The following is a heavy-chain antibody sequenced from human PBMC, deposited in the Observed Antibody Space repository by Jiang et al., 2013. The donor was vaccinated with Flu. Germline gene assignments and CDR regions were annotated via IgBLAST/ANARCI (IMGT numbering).Heavy chain of an antibody. CDR2: IIPIFGTA. V-gene: IGHV1-69*06. J-gene: IGHJ6*02. CDR1: GGTFSSYA. CDR3: ARDRAIYGDYEIFLSAMDV. Sequence: SGAEVKKPGSSVKVSCKASGGTFSSYAISWVRQAPGQGLEWMGGIIPIFGTANYAQKFQGRVTITADKSTSTAYMELSSLRSEDTAVYYCARDRAIYGDYEIFLSAMDVWGQGTTVTVSS. D-gene: IGHD4-17*01.